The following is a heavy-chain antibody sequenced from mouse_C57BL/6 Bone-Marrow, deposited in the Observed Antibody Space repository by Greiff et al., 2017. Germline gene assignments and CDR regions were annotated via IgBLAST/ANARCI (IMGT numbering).Heavy chain of an antibody. CDR2: IDPSDSYT. V-gene: IGHV1-69*01. D-gene: IGHD2-3*01. Sequence: QVQLQQPGAELVMPGASVKLSCKASGYTFTSYWMHWVKQRPGQGLEWIGEIDPSDSYTNYNQKFKGKSTLTVDKSSSTAYMQLRSLTSEDSAVYYCARSFDGYWYFDVWGTGTTVTVSA. CDR3: ARSFDGYWYFDV. J-gene: IGHJ1*03. CDR1: GYTFTSYW.